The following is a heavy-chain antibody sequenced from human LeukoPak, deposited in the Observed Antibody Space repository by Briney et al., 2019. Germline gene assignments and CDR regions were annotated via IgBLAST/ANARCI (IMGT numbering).Heavy chain of an antibody. CDR2: IYCSGST. J-gene: IGHJ4*02. D-gene: IGHD5-24*01. CDR3: AREGGEMAKITSNKTY. Sequence: PSETLSLTCTVSGGSISSGDYYWSWIRQPPGKGLEWIGYIYCSGSTYYNPSLKSRVTISVDTSKNQFSLKLSSVAAADTAVYYCAREGGEMAKITSNKTYWGKGPLVTVSS. V-gene: IGHV4-30-4*08. CDR1: GGSISSGDYY.